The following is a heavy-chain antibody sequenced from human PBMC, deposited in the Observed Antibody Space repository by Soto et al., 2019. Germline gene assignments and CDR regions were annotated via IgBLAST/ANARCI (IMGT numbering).Heavy chain of an antibody. Sequence: SETLSLTCSVSGGSISSSSYYWGWIRQPPGKGLEWIGSIYYSGSTYHNPSLKSRVTISVDTSKNQFSLKLSSVTAADTAVYYCARSGGSGSYSVSRWFDPWGQGTLVTVSS. J-gene: IGHJ5*02. CDR3: ARSGGSGSYSVSRWFDP. CDR2: IYYSGST. D-gene: IGHD1-26*01. V-gene: IGHV4-39*01. CDR1: GGSISSSSYY.